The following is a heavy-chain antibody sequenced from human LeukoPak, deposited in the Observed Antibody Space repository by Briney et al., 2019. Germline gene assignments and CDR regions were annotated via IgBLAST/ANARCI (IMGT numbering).Heavy chain of an antibody. Sequence: SETLSLACTVSGGSISSYYWSWIRQPPGKGLEWIGYNYYSGSTNYNPSLKSRVTIPVDTSKNQFSLKLSSVTAADTAVYYCATTYYYDSSGIHFDYWGQGTLVTVSS. J-gene: IGHJ4*02. CDR3: ATTYYYDSSGIHFDY. CDR1: GGSISSYY. D-gene: IGHD3-22*01. V-gene: IGHV4-59*01. CDR2: NYYSGST.